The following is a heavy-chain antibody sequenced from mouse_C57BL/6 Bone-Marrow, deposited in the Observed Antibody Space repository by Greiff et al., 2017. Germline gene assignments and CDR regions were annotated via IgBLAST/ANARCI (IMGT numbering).Heavy chain of an antibody. CDR3: ARRERKTFYYFDY. Sequence: VKLQQSGAELARPGASVKMSCKASGYTFTSYTMHWVKQRPGQGLEWIGYINPSSGYTKYNQKFKDKATLTADKSSSTAYMQLSSLTSEDSAVYYCARRERKTFYYFDYWGQGTTLTVSS. CDR1: GYTFTSYT. J-gene: IGHJ2*01. CDR2: INPSSGYT. V-gene: IGHV1-4*01.